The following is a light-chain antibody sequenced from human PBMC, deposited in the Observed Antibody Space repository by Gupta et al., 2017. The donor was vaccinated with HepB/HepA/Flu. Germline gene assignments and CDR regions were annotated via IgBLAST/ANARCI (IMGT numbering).Light chain of an antibody. V-gene: IGKV1-5*03. J-gene: IGKJ1*01. CDR3: QQYKSYWT. CDR2: KTS. CDR1: QSISSW. Sequence: DIPMTQSPSTLSASVGDRVTLTCRASQSISSWLAWYQQKPGKAPKLLIYKTSSLESGVPSRFSGSGSGTEFTLTISSLQPDDFATYYCQQYKSYWTFGQGTKVEIK.